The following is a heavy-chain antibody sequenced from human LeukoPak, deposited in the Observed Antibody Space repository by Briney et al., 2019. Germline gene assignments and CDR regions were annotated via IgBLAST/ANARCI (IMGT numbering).Heavy chain of an antibody. CDR3: ARSSGWYHRGPDYYYYYMDV. D-gene: IGHD6-19*01. CDR2: ISSSSNYI. J-gene: IGHJ6*03. V-gene: IGHV3-21*01. Sequence: GGSLRLSCAASVFTFSTYNMNWVRQAPGKGLEWVSSISSSSNYIYYADSVKGRFTISRDNAKNSLYLQMNSLRAEDTAIYYCARSSGWYHRGPDYYYYYMDVWGKGTTVTVS. CDR1: VFTFSTYN.